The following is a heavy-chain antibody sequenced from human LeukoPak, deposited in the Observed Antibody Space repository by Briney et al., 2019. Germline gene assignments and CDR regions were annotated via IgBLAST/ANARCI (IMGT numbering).Heavy chain of an antibody. J-gene: IGHJ4*02. CDR3: ARGLDYYDSSGYYGY. CDR1: GYTFSNYN. Sequence: AASVKVSCKTSGYTFSNYNINWVRQAPGQGLEWMGWINPYNANTNYAQNLQGRVTMTTDTSTGTAYMELRGLRSDDTAVYYCARGLDYYDSSGYYGYWGQGTLVTVSS. V-gene: IGHV1-18*01. CDR2: INPYNANT. D-gene: IGHD3-22*01.